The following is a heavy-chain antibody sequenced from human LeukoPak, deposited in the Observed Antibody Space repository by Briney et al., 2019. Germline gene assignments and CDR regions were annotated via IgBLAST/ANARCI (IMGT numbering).Heavy chain of an antibody. CDR1: GGSISSYY. D-gene: IGHD3-3*01. Sequence: SETLSLTCTVSGGSISSYYWSWIRQPPGKGLEWIGYIYYSGSTNYNPSLKSRVTISVDTSKNQFSLKLSSVTAADTAVYYCARDYGLTIPGGADYWSQGTLVTVSS. CDR3: ARDYGLTIPGGADY. CDR2: IYYSGST. J-gene: IGHJ4*02. V-gene: IGHV4-59*01.